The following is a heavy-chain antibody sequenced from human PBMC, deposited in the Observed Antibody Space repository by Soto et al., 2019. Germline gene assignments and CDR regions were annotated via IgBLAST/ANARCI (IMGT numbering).Heavy chain of an antibody. D-gene: IGHD3-3*01. CDR1: GGTFSSYA. CDR2: IIPIFGTA. V-gene: IGHV1-69*01. Sequence: QVQLVQSVAEVKKPGSSVKVSCTASGGTFSSYAISWVRQAPGQGLEWMGGIIPIFGTANYAQKFQCRVTITADESTSTAYMELSSLRSEDTAVYYCARDGDYDFWSGYSNYYYYYGMDVWGQGTTVTVSS. J-gene: IGHJ6*02. CDR3: ARDGDYDFWSGYSNYYYYYGMDV.